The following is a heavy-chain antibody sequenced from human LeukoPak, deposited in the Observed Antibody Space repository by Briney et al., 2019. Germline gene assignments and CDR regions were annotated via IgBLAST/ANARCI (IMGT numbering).Heavy chain of an antibody. D-gene: IGHD6-19*01. CDR3: ATDTGYSSGRDAFDI. CDR1: GYTLTELS. Sequence: ASVKVSCKASGYTLTELSMHWVRQAPGKGPEWMGGFDPEDGETIYAQKFQGRVTMTEDTSTDTAYMELSSLRSEDTAVYYCATDTGYSSGRDAFDIWGQGTMVTVSS. V-gene: IGHV1-24*01. CDR2: FDPEDGET. J-gene: IGHJ3*02.